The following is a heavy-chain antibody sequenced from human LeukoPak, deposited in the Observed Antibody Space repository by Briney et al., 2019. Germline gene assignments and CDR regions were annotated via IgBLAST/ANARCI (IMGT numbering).Heavy chain of an antibody. CDR1: GGSISSYY. D-gene: IGHD1-26*01. J-gene: IGHJ2*01. CDR2: IYTSENI. CDR3: ARVKSGSYYVYWYFDL. V-gene: IGHV4-4*08. Sequence: SETLSLTCTVSGGSISSYYWSWIRQPPGKGLEWIGHIYTSENINYNPSLESRVTISVDRSKNQFSLKLRSVTAADTAMYYCARVKSGSYYVYWYFDLWGRGTLVTVSS.